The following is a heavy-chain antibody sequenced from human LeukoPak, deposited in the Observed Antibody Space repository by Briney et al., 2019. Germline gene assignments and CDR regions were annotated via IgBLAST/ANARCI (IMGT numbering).Heavy chain of an antibody. CDR3: ARRGLLYDSSGDRFDY. Sequence: GESLEIFLKVSGYILTSYWISWVRQMPGKGLEWMGMIYPGDSDTRYSPSFQGQVTISADKSISTADLQWSSLKASDTAMYYCARRGLLYDSSGDRFDYWGQGTLVTVSS. CDR2: IYPGDSDT. CDR1: GYILTSYW. J-gene: IGHJ4*02. D-gene: IGHD3-22*01. V-gene: IGHV5-51*01.